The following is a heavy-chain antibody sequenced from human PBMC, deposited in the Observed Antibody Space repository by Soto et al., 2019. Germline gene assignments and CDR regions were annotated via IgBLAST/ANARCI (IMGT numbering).Heavy chain of an antibody. D-gene: IGHD2-2*01. CDR2: IYYSGST. CDR1: GGSVSSGSYY. J-gene: IGHJ4*02. V-gene: IGHV4-61*01. Sequence: PSETLSLTCTVSGGSVSSGSYYWSWIRQPPGKGLEWIGYIYYSGSTNYNPSLKSRVTISVDTSKNQFSLKLSSVTAADTAVYYCARVVPDVVVPAATVFDYWGQGTLVTVYS. CDR3: ARVVPDVVVPAATVFDY.